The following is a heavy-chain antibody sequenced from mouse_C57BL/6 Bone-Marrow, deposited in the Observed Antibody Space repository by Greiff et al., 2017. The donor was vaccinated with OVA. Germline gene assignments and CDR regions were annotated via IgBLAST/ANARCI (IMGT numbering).Heavy chain of an antibody. J-gene: IGHJ2*01. Sequence: QVQLQQSGAELARPGASVKLSCKASGYTFTSYGISWVKQRPGQGLEWIGEIYPRSGNTYYNEKFKGKATLTADKSSSTAYMELRSLTSEDSAVDICARYGYYIYFDYWGKGTTLTVSS. CDR3: ARYGYYIYFDY. CDR2: IYPRSGNT. D-gene: IGHD2-3*01. CDR1: GYTFTSYG. V-gene: IGHV1-81*01.